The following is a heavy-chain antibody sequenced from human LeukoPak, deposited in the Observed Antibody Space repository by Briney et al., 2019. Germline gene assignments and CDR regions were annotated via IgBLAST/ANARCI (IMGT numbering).Heavy chain of an antibody. CDR3: ARDVGGSLDY. V-gene: IGHV3-7*01. CDR1: GFTFSTYW. J-gene: IGHJ4*02. Sequence: PGGSLRPSCAASGFTFSTYWMAWVRQAPGKGLEWVANIKGDESARHQADSVKGRFTISRDNAKKSVYLQMSSLRGEDTAVYYCARDVGGSLDYWGQGTLVTVSS. CDR2: IKGDESAR. D-gene: IGHD1-26*01.